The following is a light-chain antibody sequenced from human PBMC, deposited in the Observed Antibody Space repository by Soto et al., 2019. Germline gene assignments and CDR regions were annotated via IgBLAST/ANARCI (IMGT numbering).Light chain of an antibody. CDR3: CSYAGSSTSLYV. J-gene: IGLJ1*01. V-gene: IGLV2-23*02. CDR1: SRDVGSYNY. Sequence: QSVLTQPASVSGSPVQSTSISCTGTSRDVGSYNYVSWYQHHPGKAPKVMIYDVNNRPSGVSNRFSGSKSGNTASLTISGLQAEDEADYYCCSYAGSSTSLYVFGTGTKVTVL. CDR2: DVN.